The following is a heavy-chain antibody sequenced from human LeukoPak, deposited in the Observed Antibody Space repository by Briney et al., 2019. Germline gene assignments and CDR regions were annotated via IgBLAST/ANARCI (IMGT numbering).Heavy chain of an antibody. V-gene: IGHV3-23*01. J-gene: IGHJ4*02. CDR2: ISGSGNGT. CDR1: GFTFRTYA. CDR3: AKRTMSAFDS. D-gene: IGHD5-24*01. Sequence: GGSLRLSCTASGFTFRTYAMNWVRQAAGKGLEWLSGISGSGNGTYYADSVKGRFTISRDNSKNMVYLQMNSLTVEDAATYYCAKRTMSAFDSWGQGTLLIVSS.